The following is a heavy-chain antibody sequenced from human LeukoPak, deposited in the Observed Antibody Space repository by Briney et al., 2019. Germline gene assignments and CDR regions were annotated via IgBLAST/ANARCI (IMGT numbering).Heavy chain of an antibody. Sequence: PSETLSLTCTVSGGSISSYYWSWIRQPPGKGLEWIGYIYYSGSTNYNPSLKSRVTISVDTSKNQFSLKLSSVTAADTAVYYCARRHPSIYSYGHLDAFDIWGQGTMVTVSS. CDR1: GGSISSYY. CDR2: IYYSGST. D-gene: IGHD5-18*01. V-gene: IGHV4-59*08. J-gene: IGHJ3*02. CDR3: ARRHPSIYSYGHLDAFDI.